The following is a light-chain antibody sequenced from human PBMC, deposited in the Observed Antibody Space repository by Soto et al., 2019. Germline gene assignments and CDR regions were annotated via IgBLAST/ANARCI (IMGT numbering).Light chain of an antibody. CDR3: QQYSSLPLT. CDR2: GVS. Sequence: EIVLTQSPGTLSLSPGERATLSCRASQSVSSSFLAWYQQKPGQAPRLLIYGVSTRATGIPDRFSGSGSGTDFTLTISRLEPEDFAMYYCQQYSSLPLTFGQGSKLDIK. V-gene: IGKV3-20*01. CDR1: QSVSSSF. J-gene: IGKJ2*01.